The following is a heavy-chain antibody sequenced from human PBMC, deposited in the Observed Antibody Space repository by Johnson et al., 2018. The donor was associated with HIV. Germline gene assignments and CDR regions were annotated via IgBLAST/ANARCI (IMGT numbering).Heavy chain of an antibody. J-gene: IGHJ3*02. Sequence: QVQLVESGGGLVQPGGSLRLSCAASGFTVSSNYMSWVRQAPGKGLEWVAVIWYDGSNKYYADSVKGRFTISRDNSKNTLYLQMNSLRAEDTAVYYCAKDDLGASGAFDIWGQGTMVTVSS. CDR1: GFTVSSNY. D-gene: IGHD1-26*01. CDR3: AKDDLGASGAFDI. V-gene: IGHV3-33*06. CDR2: IWYDGSNK.